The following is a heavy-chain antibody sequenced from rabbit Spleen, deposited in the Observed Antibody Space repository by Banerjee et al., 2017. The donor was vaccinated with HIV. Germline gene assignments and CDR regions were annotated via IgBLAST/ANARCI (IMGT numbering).Heavy chain of an antibody. Sequence: QSLEESGGDLVKPGASLTLTCIASGVSFSGDSYMCWVRQAPGKGLEWVACIYGGDGISTAYASWAKGRFTVSKTSSTTVTLQMTSLTAADTATYFCARERQAIWLWGPGTLVTVS. J-gene: IGHJ4*01. CDR3: ARERQAIWL. CDR2: IYGGDGIST. V-gene: IGHV1S40*01. CDR1: GVSFSGDSY. D-gene: IGHD2-1*01.